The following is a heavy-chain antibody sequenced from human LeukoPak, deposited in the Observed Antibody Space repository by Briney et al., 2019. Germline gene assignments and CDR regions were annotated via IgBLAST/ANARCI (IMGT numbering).Heavy chain of an antibody. CDR3: ARDEDHYYYSMDV. CDR1: GYSISSGYY. Sequence: SETLSLTCTVSGYSISSGYYWGWIRQPAGKGLEWTGSIYHSGSTYYNPSLKSRVTISVDTSKNQFSLKLSSVTAADTAVYYCARDEDHYYYSMDVRGQGTTVTVSS. CDR2: IYHSGST. J-gene: IGHJ6*02. V-gene: IGHV4-38-2*02.